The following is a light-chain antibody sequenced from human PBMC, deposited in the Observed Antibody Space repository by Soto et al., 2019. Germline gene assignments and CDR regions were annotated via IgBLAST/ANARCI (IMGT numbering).Light chain of an antibody. V-gene: IGKV1-17*03. CDR2: GAS. J-gene: IGKJ2*01. CDR3: LQHESYPYT. Sequence: DIQMTQSPSAMSASVGDRVTITCRASQGISNSLAWFQQKPGTVPKRLIYGASSLQSGVPSRFSGSGSGTEFTLTISSLQPEDFATYYCLQHESYPYTFGQGTTLEIK. CDR1: QGISNS.